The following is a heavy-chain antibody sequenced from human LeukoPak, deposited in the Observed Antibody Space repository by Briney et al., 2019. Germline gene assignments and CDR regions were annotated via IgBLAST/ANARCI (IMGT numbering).Heavy chain of an antibody. CDR3: VVGGSPGY. J-gene: IGHJ4*02. CDR2: ISTDGYTT. CDR1: GLAFSAYK. V-gene: IGHV3-74*01. D-gene: IGHD2-15*01. Sequence: GGSLRLSCAASGLAFSAYKMHWVRQAPRKGLVWVSRISTDGYTTDYADFVQGRFTASRDNTKNTRSLEMNSLRAEDTAVYYCVVGGSPGYWGQGTLVTVSS.